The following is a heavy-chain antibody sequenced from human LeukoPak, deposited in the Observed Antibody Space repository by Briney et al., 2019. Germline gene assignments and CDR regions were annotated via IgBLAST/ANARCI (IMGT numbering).Heavy chain of an antibody. CDR3: ARGGYSGYDSNFDY. V-gene: IGHV4-34*01. J-gene: IGHJ4*02. CDR1: GGSFSGYY. CDR2: INHSGST. D-gene: IGHD5-12*01. Sequence: SETLSLTCAVYGGSFSGYYWSWIRQPPGKGLEWIGEINHSGSTNYNPSLKSRVTISVDTSKNQFSLKLSSVTAADTAVYYCARGGYSGYDSNFDYWGQGTLVTVSS.